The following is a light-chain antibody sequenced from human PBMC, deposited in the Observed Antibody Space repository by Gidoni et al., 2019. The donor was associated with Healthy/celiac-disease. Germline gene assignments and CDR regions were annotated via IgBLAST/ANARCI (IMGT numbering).Light chain of an antibody. J-gene: IGKJ3*01. Sequence: EIVLTQSPGTLSLSPGEGSTLSCRASPSVSSSYLAWYQQKPGQAPRLLIYGASRRATGIPDRFSGSGSGTDFTLTISRLEPEDFSVYYCQQYGSSPLTFXPXTKVDIK. CDR3: QQYGSSPLT. V-gene: IGKV3-20*01. CDR2: GAS. CDR1: PSVSSSY.